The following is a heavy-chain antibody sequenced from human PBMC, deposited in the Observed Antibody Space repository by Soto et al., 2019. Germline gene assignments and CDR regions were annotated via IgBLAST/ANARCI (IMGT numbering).Heavy chain of an antibody. V-gene: IGHV3-23*01. CDR1: GFTFNNYA. Sequence: VQLLESGGGLVQPGGSLRLSCAASGFTFNNYAMNWVRQAPGKVLEWVSAIRNSGGFTYYADSVKGRFTISRDNSKNTLYLHMNSLRAEDTALYYCAKDYFETKGPYFFDYWGQGTLVTVSS. CDR3: AKDYFETKGPYFFDY. J-gene: IGHJ4*02. D-gene: IGHD1-26*01. CDR2: IRNSGGFT.